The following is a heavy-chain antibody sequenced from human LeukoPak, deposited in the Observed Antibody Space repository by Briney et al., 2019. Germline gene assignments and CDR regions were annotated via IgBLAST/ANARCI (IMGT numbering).Heavy chain of an antibody. V-gene: IGHV1-2*02. D-gene: IGHD6-19*01. J-gene: IGHJ4*02. Sequence: ASVKVSCKASGYTFTGYYMHWVRQAPGQGLEWMGWINPNSGGTNYAQKFQGRATMTRDTSISTAYMELSRLRSDDTAVYYCARDFYSSGWEAAFDYWGQGTLVTVSS. CDR2: INPNSGGT. CDR1: GYTFTGYY. CDR3: ARDFYSSGWEAAFDY.